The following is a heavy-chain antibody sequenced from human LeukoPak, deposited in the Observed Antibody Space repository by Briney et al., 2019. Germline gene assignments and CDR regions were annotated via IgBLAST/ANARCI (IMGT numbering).Heavy chain of an antibody. CDR2: IYYSGST. D-gene: IGHD2-15*01. J-gene: IGHJ5*02. CDR1: GGSISSSSYS. CDR3: ASGRDALGGFDP. Sequence: PSETLSLTCTVSGGSISSSSYSWGWIRQPPGKGLEWIGSIYYSGSTYYNPSLKSRVTISVDTSKNQFSLKLSSVTAADTAVYYCASGRDALGGFDPWGQGTLVTVSS. V-gene: IGHV4-39*01.